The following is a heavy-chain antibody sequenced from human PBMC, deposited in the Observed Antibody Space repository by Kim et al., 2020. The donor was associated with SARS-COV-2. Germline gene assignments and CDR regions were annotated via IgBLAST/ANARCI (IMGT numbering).Heavy chain of an antibody. V-gene: IGHV4-39*01. CDR2: IYYSGST. D-gene: IGHD3-9*01. CDR3: ARLSYDTHPRGGMDV. CDR1: GGSISSSSYY. J-gene: IGHJ6*02. Sequence: SETLSLTCTVSGGSISSSSYYWGWIRQPPGKGLEWIGSIYYSGSTYYNPSLKSRVTISVDTSKNQFSLKLSSVIAADTAVYYCARLSYDTHPRGGMDVWGQGTTVTVSS.